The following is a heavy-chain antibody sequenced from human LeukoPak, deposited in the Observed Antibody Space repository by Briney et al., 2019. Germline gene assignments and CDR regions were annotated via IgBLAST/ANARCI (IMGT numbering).Heavy chain of an antibody. CDR3: VNSYDILTGFGTDF. J-gene: IGHJ4*02. CDR2: ISYDGSNK. Sequence: GGSLRLSCAASGFTFSRYGMHWVRQAPGKGLEWVAVISYDGSNKYYADSVKGRLTISRDNSKNTLYQQMNSLRAEDTAVYYCVNSYDILTGFGTDFWGQGTLVSVSS. CDR1: GFTFSRYG. V-gene: IGHV3-30*03. D-gene: IGHD3-9*01.